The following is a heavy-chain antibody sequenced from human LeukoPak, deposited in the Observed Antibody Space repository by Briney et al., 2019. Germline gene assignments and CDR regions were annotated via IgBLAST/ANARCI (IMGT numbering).Heavy chain of an antibody. CDR3: ARRLTQYDCFDP. CDR1: GDSVSSNSVT. CDR2: TYYRSTWYY. D-gene: IGHD2-2*01. J-gene: IGHJ5*02. V-gene: IGHV6-1*01. Sequence: SQTLSLTCAISGDSVSSNSVTWNWLRQSPSRGLEWLGRTYYRSTWYYDYAVSVRGRITVNPDTSKIQFSLHLNSVTPEDTAVYYCARRLTQYDCFDPWGQGILVTVSS.